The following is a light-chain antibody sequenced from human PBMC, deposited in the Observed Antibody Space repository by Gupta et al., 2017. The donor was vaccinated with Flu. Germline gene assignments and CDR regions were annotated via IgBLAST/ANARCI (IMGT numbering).Light chain of an antibody. V-gene: IGKV1-39*01. CDR2: AAS. CDR3: QQGYSTPQT. J-gene: IGKJ4*02. CDR1: QSVSNF. Sequence: PSSLAASIGDRVTITCRASQSVSNFLKWYQQKPGKAPKLLIYAASTLQGGVPSRFSGSGSGTDFTLTINSLQPEDCATYYGQQGYSTPQTFGRGTTVEIK.